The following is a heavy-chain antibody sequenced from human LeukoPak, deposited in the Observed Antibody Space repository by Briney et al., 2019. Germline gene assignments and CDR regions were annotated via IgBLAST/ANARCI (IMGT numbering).Heavy chain of an antibody. J-gene: IGHJ4*02. Sequence: ASVKVSCKASGYTFTARYLHWVRQAPGQGLEWVGWIKPASGGTNYAQKFQGRVTMTGDTSISTAYMELSRLTSDDTAVYYCTSRPVFNGGICYGLDYWGQGTLVTVSS. CDR1: GYTFTARY. CDR2: IKPASGGT. CDR3: TSRPVFNGGICYGLDY. D-gene: IGHD2-15*01. V-gene: IGHV1-2*02.